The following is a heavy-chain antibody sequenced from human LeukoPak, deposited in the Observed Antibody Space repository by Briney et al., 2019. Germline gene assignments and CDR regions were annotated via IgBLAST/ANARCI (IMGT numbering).Heavy chain of an antibody. CDR1: GFTFSAYT. CDR2: ISGNGGST. D-gene: IGHD6-19*01. CDR3: ARDTDSSGWWLDY. V-gene: IGHV3-23*01. J-gene: IGHJ4*02. Sequence: GGSLRLSCAASGFTFSAYTMTWVRQAPGKGLEWVSVISGNGGSTYYADSVKGRFTISRDNSKNTLYLQMNSLRAEDTAVYYCARDTDSSGWWLDYWGQGTLVTVSS.